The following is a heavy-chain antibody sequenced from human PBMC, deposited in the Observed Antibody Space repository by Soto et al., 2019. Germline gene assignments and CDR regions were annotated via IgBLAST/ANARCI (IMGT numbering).Heavy chain of an antibody. V-gene: IGHV3-33*01. J-gene: IGHJ5*02. CDR1: GFTFSSYG. D-gene: IGHD4-17*01. Sequence: QVQLVESGGGVVQPGRSLRLSCAASGFTFSSYGMHWFRQAPGKGLEWVAVIWYDGSNKYYADSVKGRFTISRDNSKNTLDLQMKSLRAEDKAVYYCARDYYRDYVGWFDPWGQGTLVTFSS. CDR2: IWYDGSNK. CDR3: ARDYYRDYVGWFDP.